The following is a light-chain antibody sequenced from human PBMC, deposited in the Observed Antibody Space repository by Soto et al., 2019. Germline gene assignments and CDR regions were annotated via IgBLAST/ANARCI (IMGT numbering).Light chain of an antibody. V-gene: IGLV2-8*01. J-gene: IGLJ1*01. Sequence: QSALTKPPSASGSPGQSVTISCTGTSSDVGAYNYVSWYQQHPGKVPKLVVYEVNKRPSGVPDRFSGSKSGNTASLTVAGLQGEDEADYYCTSYAGGNNVFGTGTKLTVL. CDR2: EVN. CDR3: TSYAGGNNV. CDR1: SSDVGAYNY.